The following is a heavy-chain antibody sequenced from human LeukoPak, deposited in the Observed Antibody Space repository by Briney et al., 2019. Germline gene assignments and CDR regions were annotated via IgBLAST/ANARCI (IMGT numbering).Heavy chain of an antibody. CDR3: ARVPPYYDFWSGYSAYYYYYYGMDV. CDR1: GFTFSSYG. J-gene: IGHJ6*02. Sequence: PGRSLRLSCAASGFTFSSYGMHWVRQAPGKGLEWVAVISYDGSNKYYADSVKGRFTISRDNAKNSLYLQMSSLRAEDTAVYYCARVPPYYDFWSGYSAYYYYYYGMDVWGQGTTVTVSS. CDR2: ISYDGSNK. V-gene: IGHV3-30*03. D-gene: IGHD3-3*01.